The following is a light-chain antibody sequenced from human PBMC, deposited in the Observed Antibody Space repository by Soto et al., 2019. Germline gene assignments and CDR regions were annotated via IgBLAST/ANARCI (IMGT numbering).Light chain of an antibody. J-gene: IGKJ1*01. V-gene: IGKV3-20*01. CDR1: QSVTSNY. CDR2: GAS. Sequence: EIDLTQSPGTLSLSPGERATLSCRASQSVTSNYVAWYQQKPGQAPRLLLFGASIRDTGTPVRFSGSGSGTDFTLTITRLEPEDFAVYYCHQYGSSPGTFGQGTKVDIK. CDR3: HQYGSSPGT.